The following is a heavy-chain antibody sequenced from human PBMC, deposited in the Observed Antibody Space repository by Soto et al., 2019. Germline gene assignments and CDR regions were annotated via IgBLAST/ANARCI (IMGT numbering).Heavy chain of an antibody. CDR1: GASISVHSYY. Sequence: SETLSLTCTVSGASISVHSYYWTWIRQPPGKGLEWIGSSYYSGTTYFNPSLKSRATISVDTSKNQFSLQLNSVTPEDTAVYYCARDLFRGPYSSPNYYYYYGMDVWGQGTTVTVSS. V-gene: IGHV4-39*02. CDR3: ARDLFRGPYSSPNYYYYYGMDV. CDR2: SYYSGTT. J-gene: IGHJ6*02. D-gene: IGHD6-13*01.